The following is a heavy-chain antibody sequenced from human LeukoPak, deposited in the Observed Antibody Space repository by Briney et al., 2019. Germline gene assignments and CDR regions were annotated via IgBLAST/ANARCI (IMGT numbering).Heavy chain of an antibody. D-gene: IGHD3-3*01. V-gene: IGHV3-53*01. CDR3: TRANTVSIFGVIILDAFDI. J-gene: IGHJ3*02. Sequence: GGSLRLSCAASGFTFSTYGMHWVRQAPGKGLEWVSVIYSGGSTYYADPVKGRFTISRDNSKNTLYLQMNSLRAEDTAVYYCTRANTVSIFGVIILDAFDIWGQGTMVTVPS. CDR2: IYSGGST. CDR1: GFTFSTYG.